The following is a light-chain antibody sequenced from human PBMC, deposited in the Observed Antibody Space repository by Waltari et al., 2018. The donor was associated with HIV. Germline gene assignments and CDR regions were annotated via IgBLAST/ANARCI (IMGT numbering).Light chain of an antibody. CDR1: SSDVGGFDY. CDR2: AVN. J-gene: IGLJ3*02. V-gene: IGLV2-8*01. Sequence: QSALTQPPSASGSPGQSVTLSCTGTSSDVGGFDYVSWYQLHPAKAPKLLIYAVNRRPSGVPDRFSGSKSGNTASLTVSGLQTEDEADYYCSSYADTNNVLFGGGTKLTVL. CDR3: SSYADTNNVL.